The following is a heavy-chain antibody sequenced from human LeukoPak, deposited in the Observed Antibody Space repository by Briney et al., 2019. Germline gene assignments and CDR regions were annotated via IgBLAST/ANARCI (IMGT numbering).Heavy chain of an antibody. V-gene: IGHV1-2*02. CDR1: GYTFTGYH. CDR3: ARGYSSSWYLSGFDP. Sequence: ASVKVSCKASGYTFTGYHMHWVRQAPGQGLEWMGWINPNSGGTNYAQKFQGRVTMTRDTSISTAYMELSRLRSDDTAVYYCARGYSSSWYLSGFDPWGQGTLVTVSS. D-gene: IGHD6-13*01. CDR2: INPNSGGT. J-gene: IGHJ5*02.